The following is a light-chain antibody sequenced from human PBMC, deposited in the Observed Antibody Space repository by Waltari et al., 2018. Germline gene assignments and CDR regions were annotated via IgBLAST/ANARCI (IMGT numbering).Light chain of an antibody. CDR3: QQYGSSILYT. V-gene: IGKV3-20*01. CDR2: GAS. J-gene: IGKJ2*01. Sequence: VLTQSPGTLSLSPGESATLSCRASQSLTKKYLAWYQQKPGQPPRLLMYGASSRAAGIPDRFSGSGSGTDFTLTINRLETDDSAVYYCQQYGSSILYTFGQGTKLEIK. CDR1: QSLTKKY.